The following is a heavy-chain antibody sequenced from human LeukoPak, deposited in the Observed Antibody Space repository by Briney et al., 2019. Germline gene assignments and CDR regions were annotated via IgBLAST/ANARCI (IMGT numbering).Heavy chain of an antibody. J-gene: IGHJ6*03. D-gene: IGHD2-8*01. CDR2: IRSDGSTI. Sequence: GGSLRLSCTASGFTFSSYEMNWVRQAPGKGLEWVSYIRSDGSTIFYADSVKGRFTISRDNAKNSLYLQMNSLRAEDTAVYYCARQRCSWYFYMDVWGKGTTVTISS. CDR3: ARQRCSWYFYMDV. CDR1: GFTFSSYE. V-gene: IGHV3-48*03.